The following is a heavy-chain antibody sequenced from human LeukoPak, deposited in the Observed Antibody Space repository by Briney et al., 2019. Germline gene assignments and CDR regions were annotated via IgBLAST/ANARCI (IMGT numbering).Heavy chain of an antibody. D-gene: IGHD5-12*01. CDR2: ISSSGATI. CDR3: ATLTVATSFDY. Sequence: GGSLRLSCAASGFSYSVYEMHWVRQAPGKGLEWISDISSSGATIYYADSVKGRFTISRDNAKNSLYLQMNSLRAEDTAVYYCATLTVATSFDYWGQGTLVTVSS. CDR1: GFSYSVYE. J-gene: IGHJ4*02. V-gene: IGHV3-48*03.